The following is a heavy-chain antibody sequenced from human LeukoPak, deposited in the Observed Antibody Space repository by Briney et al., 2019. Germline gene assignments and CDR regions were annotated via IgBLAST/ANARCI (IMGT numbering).Heavy chain of an antibody. CDR1: GVSISSGYY. Sequence: SETLSLTCTVSGVSISSGYYWGWIRQPPGKGLEWIGSIYHSGSTSYNPSLKSRVTISVDTSKNQFSLKLISVTAADTAVYYCARVLITLGNAFDIWGQGTMVTVSS. J-gene: IGHJ3*02. D-gene: IGHD3-10*01. CDR2: IYHSGST. CDR3: ARVLITLGNAFDI. V-gene: IGHV4-38-2*02.